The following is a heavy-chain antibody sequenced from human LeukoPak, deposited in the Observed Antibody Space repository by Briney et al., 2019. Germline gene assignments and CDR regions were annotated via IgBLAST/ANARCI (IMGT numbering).Heavy chain of an antibody. CDR3: ARDRIPGALEGWFDP. CDR1: GFTFSSYS. Sequence: PGVSLRLSCAASGFTFSSYSMNWVRQAPGKGLEWVSSISSSSSYIYYADSVKGRFTISRDNAKNSLYLQMNSLRAEDTAVYYCARDRIPGALEGWFDPWGQGTLVTVSS. V-gene: IGHV3-21*01. J-gene: IGHJ5*02. D-gene: IGHD5-18*01. CDR2: ISSSSSYI.